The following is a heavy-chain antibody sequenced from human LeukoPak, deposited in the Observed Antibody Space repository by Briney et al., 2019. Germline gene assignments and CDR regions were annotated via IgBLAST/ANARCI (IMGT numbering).Heavy chain of an antibody. CDR1: GGSFSGYY. CDR3: ARGRGLYYYDSSGYHFDY. V-gene: IGHV4-34*01. J-gene: IGHJ4*02. Sequence: PSETLSLTCAVYGGSFSGYYWSWIRQPPGKGLEWIGEINHSGSTNYNPSLKSRVTISVDTSKNQFSLKLSSVTAADTAVYYCARGRGLYYYDSSGYHFDYWGQGTLVTVSS. D-gene: IGHD3-22*01. CDR2: INHSGST.